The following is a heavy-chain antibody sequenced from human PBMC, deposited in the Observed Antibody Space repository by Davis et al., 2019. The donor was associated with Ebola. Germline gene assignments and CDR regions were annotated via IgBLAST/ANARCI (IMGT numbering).Heavy chain of an antibody. CDR3: ARDSDYGYYHGMDV. Sequence: SQTLSLTCAISGDSVPSHSVVWNWIRQSPSRGLEWLGRTYYRSKWYNDYAVSVKSRITINPDTSKNQFSLQLNSVTPEDTAVYYCARDSDYGYYHGMDVWGQGTTVTVSS. J-gene: IGHJ6*02. V-gene: IGHV6-1*01. D-gene: IGHD4-17*01. CDR1: GDSVPSHSVV. CDR2: TYYRSKWYN.